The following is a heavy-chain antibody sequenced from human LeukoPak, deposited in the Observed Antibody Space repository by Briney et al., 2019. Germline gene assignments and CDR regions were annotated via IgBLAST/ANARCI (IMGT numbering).Heavy chain of an antibody. CDR1: GFTFSSYA. J-gene: IGHJ4*02. Sequence: GGSLRLSCAASGFTFSSYAMHWVRQAPGKGLEWVAVISYDGSNKYYADSVKGRFTISRDNSKNTLYLQMNSLRVEDTAVYYCARDYNWGFDYWGQGTLVTVSS. CDR2: ISYDGSNK. CDR3: ARDYNWGFDY. V-gene: IGHV3-30*04. D-gene: IGHD3-16*01.